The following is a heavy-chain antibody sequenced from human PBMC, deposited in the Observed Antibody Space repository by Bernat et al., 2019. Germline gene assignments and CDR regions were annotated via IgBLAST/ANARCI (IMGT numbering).Heavy chain of an antibody. V-gene: IGHV1-2*04. CDR3: ARFPPRYSSSSGALDI. J-gene: IGHJ3*02. Sequence: QVQLVQSGAEVKKPGASVKVSCKASGYTFTGYYMHWVRQAPGQGLEWMGWINPNSGGTNFAQKFQGWVTMTRDTSISTAYVELSRLRSDDTAVYYCARFPPRYSSSSGALDIWGQGTMVTVSS. CDR1: GYTFTGYY. D-gene: IGHD6-6*01. CDR2: INPNSGGT.